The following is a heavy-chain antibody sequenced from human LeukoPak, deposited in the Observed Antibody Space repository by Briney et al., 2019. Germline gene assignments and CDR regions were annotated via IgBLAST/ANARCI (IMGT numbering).Heavy chain of an antibody. D-gene: IGHD1-14*01. Sequence: ASVTVSCKASGYTFTSYGISWVRQAPGQGLEWMGWFTAYNGNTNYAQKLQGRATMPPDTSTSTAYMELRSLGSEATAVYYCARDMYNFASRSRQDSWGQGTLVTVSS. CDR2: FTAYNGNT. J-gene: IGHJ4*02. V-gene: IGHV1-18*01. CDR3: ARDMYNFASRSRQDS. CDR1: GYTFTSYG.